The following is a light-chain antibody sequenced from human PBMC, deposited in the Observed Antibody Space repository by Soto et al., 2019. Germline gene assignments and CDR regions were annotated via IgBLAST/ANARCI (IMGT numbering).Light chain of an antibody. CDR1: QSVNSY. J-gene: IGKJ1*01. CDR3: QQRSNWPRT. CDR2: DAS. V-gene: IGKV3-11*01. Sequence: EIVLTQSPATLSLSPGERATLSCRASQSVNSYLAWYQQKRGQPPRLLIYDASNRATGIPARFSGSGSGTDFTLTISSLEPEEFAIYYCQQRSNWPRTFGQGTKVELK.